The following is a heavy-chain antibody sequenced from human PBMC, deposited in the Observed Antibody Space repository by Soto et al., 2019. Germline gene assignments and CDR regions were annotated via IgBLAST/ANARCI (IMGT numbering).Heavy chain of an antibody. J-gene: IGHJ6*02. Sequence: GGSLRLSCAASGFTFSSFAMHWVRQAPGKGLEWVAVISYDGSNKYYADSVKGRFTISRDNSKNTLYLQMNSLRAEDTAVYYCAKVSTVGPPGTGYYYGMDVWGQGTTVTVSS. CDR3: AKVSTVGPPGTGYYYGMDV. CDR2: ISYDGSNK. V-gene: IGHV3-30*18. D-gene: IGHD1-1*01. CDR1: GFTFSSFA.